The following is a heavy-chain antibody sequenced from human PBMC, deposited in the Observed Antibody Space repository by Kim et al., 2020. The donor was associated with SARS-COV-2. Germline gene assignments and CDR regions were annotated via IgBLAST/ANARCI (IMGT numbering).Heavy chain of an antibody. V-gene: IGHV7-4-1*02. D-gene: IGHD3-3*01. CDR3: ARTSRITIFGVALNWFDP. CDR2: INTNTGNP. CDR1: GYTFTSYA. Sequence: ASVKVSCKASGYTFTSYAMNWVRQAPGQGLEWMGWINTNTGNPTYAQGFTGRFVFSLDTSGSTAYLQISSLKAEDTAVYYCARTSRITIFGVALNWFDPWGQGTLVTVSS. J-gene: IGHJ5*02.